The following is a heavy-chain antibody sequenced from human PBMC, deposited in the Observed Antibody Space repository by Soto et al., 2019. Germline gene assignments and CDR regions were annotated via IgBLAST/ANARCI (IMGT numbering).Heavy chain of an antibody. CDR2: IYYSGST. Sequence: SETLSLTCTVSGGSISSSTYYWGWIRQPPGKGLEWIGTIYYSGSTSYNPSLKSRVTISVDTSKNQFSLKLSSVTAADTAVYYCVRRNGGNSVYNCFDPWGQGTLVTVSS. CDR1: GGSISSSTYY. D-gene: IGHD2-21*02. CDR3: VRRNGGNSVYNCFDP. J-gene: IGHJ5*02. V-gene: IGHV4-39*01.